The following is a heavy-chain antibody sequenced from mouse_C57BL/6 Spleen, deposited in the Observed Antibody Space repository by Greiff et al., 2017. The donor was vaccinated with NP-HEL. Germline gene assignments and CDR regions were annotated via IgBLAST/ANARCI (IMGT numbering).Heavy chain of an antibody. J-gene: IGHJ4*01. CDR3: TRDPGGYDSYAMYD. Sequence: EVKVEESGEGLVKPGGSLKLSCAASGFTFSSYAMSWVRQTPEKRLEWVAYISSGGDYIYYADTVKGRFTISRDNARNTLYLQMSSLKSEDTAMYYCTRDPGGYDSYAMYDWGQGTSVTVSS. CDR1: GFTFSSYA. D-gene: IGHD2-2*01. CDR2: ISSGGDYI. V-gene: IGHV5-9-1*02.